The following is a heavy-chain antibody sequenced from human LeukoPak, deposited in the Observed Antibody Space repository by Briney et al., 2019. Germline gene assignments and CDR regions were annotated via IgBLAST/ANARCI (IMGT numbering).Heavy chain of an antibody. Sequence: ASVKVSCKASGYTFTSYGISWVRQAPGQGLGWMGWISAYNGNTNHAQKLQGRVTMTTDTSTSTAYMELRSLRSDDTAVYYCARDRYDSSGYYPFDYWGQGTLVTVSS. D-gene: IGHD3-22*01. CDR2: ISAYNGNT. V-gene: IGHV1-18*01. CDR1: GYTFTSYG. CDR3: ARDRYDSSGYYPFDY. J-gene: IGHJ4*02.